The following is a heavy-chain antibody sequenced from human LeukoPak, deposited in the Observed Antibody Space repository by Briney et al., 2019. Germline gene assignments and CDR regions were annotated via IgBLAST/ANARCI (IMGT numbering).Heavy chain of an antibody. J-gene: IGHJ4*02. Sequence: ASVTVSCKASGGTFSSYAISWVRQAPGQGLEWMGWINPNSGGTNFAQKFQGRVTMTRDTSISTAYMELNRLKSDDTAVYYCARAYCSGGTCYSFDYWGQGTLVTVSS. V-gene: IGHV1-2*02. CDR1: GGTFSSYA. CDR3: ARAYCSGGTCYSFDY. D-gene: IGHD2-15*01. CDR2: INPNSGGT.